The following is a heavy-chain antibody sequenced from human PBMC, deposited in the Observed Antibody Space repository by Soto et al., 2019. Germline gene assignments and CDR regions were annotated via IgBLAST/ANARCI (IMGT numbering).Heavy chain of an antibody. CDR2: IYYSGST. CDR3: ARRTSIAAAGSTASDS. Sequence: QLQLQESGPRLVKPSETLSLTCTVSGGSISSNRYYWDWIRQPPGKGLEWIGSIYYSGSTYYNPSLKSRVTISVDTSKNQFSLKLSSVTAADTAVYYCARRTSIAAAGSTASDSWGQGTLVTVSS. CDR1: GGSISSNRYY. J-gene: IGHJ4*02. V-gene: IGHV4-39*01. D-gene: IGHD6-13*01.